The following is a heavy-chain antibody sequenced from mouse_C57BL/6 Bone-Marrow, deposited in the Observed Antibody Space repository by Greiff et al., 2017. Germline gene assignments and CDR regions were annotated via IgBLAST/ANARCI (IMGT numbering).Heavy chain of an antibody. V-gene: IGHV5-4*01. D-gene: IGHD3-2*02. Sequence: EVQVVESGGGLVKPGGSLKLSCAASGFTFSSCAMSWVRQTPEKRLEWVATISDGGSYTYYPDNVKGRFTISRDNAKNNLYLQMSHLKSEDTAMYYCARDRGQLRLNYFDYWGQGTTLTVSS. J-gene: IGHJ2*01. CDR3: ARDRGQLRLNYFDY. CDR1: GFTFSSCA. CDR2: ISDGGSYT.